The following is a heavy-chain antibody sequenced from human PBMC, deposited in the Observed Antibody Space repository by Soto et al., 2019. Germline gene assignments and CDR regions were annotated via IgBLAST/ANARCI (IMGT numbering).Heavy chain of an antibody. Sequence: SETLSLTCSVSGGSISSYYWNWIRQAPGKGLEWIGYISNSGTSYYNPSLRGRVTISADTSKNQFSLKMTSVTAADTAVYFCARERFTMTGGVITTAWFDPWGPGTRVTVSS. V-gene: IGHV4-59*01. CDR3: ARERFTMTGGVITTAWFDP. CDR1: GGSISSYY. CDR2: ISNSGTS. J-gene: IGHJ5*02. D-gene: IGHD3-16*02.